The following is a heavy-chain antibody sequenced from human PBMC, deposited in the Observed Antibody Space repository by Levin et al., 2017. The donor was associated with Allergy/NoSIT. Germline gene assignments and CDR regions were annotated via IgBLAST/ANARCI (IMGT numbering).Heavy chain of an antibody. CDR1: GYSFTSYW. V-gene: IGHV5-51*01. J-gene: IGHJ6*02. Sequence: GESLKISCKGSGYSFTSYWIGWVRQMPGKGLEWMGIIYPGDSDTRYSPSFQGQVTISADKSISTAYLQWSSLKASDTAMYYCARQESPATGYYGMDVWGQGTTVTVSS. CDR2: IYPGDSDT. CDR3: ARQESPATGYYGMDV. D-gene: IGHD1-26*01.